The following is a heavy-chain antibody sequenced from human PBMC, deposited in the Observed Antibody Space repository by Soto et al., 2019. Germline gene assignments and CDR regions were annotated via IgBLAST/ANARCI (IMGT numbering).Heavy chain of an antibody. J-gene: IGHJ3*02. Sequence: PGGSLRLSCAASGFTFSDYYMSLIRQAPGKGLEWVSYISSSSSYTNYADSVKGRFTISRDNAKNSLYLQMNSLRAEDTAVYYCAREVSGPLVVIVRSGAFDIWGQGTMVTVSS. D-gene: IGHD5-12*01. V-gene: IGHV3-11*06. CDR3: AREVSGPLVVIVRSGAFDI. CDR2: ISSSSSYT. CDR1: GFTFSDYY.